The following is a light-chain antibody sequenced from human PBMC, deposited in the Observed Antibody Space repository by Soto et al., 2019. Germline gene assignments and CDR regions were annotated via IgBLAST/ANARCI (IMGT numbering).Light chain of an antibody. V-gene: IGKV2-30*01. J-gene: IGKJ1*01. CDR3: MQGTHRPRT. CDR2: EVS. Sequence: DVVMTQSPLSLSVILGQPASISCRSSQSLVYSGGNTYLSWFQQRPGQSPRRLIYEVSKRDSGVPDRFSGSGAGTDFTLKISRVEAEDLGVYYCMQGTHRPRTFGHGTKVDIK. CDR1: QSLVYSGGNTY.